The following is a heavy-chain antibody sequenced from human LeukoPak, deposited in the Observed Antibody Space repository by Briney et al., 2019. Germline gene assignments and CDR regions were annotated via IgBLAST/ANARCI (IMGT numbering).Heavy chain of an antibody. J-gene: IGHJ4*02. D-gene: IGHD2-2*01. CDR1: AGSISSSNW. CDR3: ARETRWPAAIHYFDY. V-gene: IGHV4-4*02. Sequence: SETLSLTCAVSAGSISSSNWWSWVRQSPVKGLEWIGEIYLYGTTNYNPSLKSRVTMSVDRSKNQFSLKLSSLTAADTAVYYCARETRWPAAIHYFDYWGQGTLVTVSS. CDR2: IYLYGTT.